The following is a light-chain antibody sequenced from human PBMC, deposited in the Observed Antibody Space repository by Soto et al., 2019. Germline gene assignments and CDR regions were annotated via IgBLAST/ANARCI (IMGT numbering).Light chain of an antibody. Sequence: DIQMTQSPSSVSASVGDRVTITCRASQDISSWLAWYQQKPGKAPKLLIYTASSLQTGVPSRFSGSGSGTDFTLTISSLQPEDFATYYCQQANSFPITFGQGTRLEIK. CDR1: QDISSW. CDR3: QQANSFPIT. J-gene: IGKJ5*01. CDR2: TAS. V-gene: IGKV1-12*01.